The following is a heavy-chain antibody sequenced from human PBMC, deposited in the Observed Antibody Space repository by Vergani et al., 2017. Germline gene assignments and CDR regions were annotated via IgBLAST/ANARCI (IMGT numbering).Heavy chain of an antibody. J-gene: IGHJ3*02. CDR2: IYPGDSDT. CDR1: GYSFTSYW. V-gene: IGHV5-51*01. CDR3: ARHYAAPAAYLLHAFDI. D-gene: IGHD2-2*01. Sequence: EVQLVQSGAEVKKPGESLKISCKGSGYSFTSYWIGWVRQMPGKGLEWMGIIYPGDSDTRYSPSFQGQVTISADKSISTAYLQWSSLKASDTAMYYCARHYAAPAAYLLHAFDIWGQGTTVTVSS.